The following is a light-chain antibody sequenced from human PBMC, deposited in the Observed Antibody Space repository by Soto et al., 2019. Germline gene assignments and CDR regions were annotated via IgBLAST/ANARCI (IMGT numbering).Light chain of an antibody. CDR1: QSIVTY. CDR3: QQSYSTPPWT. V-gene: IGKV1-39*01. Sequence: DIQMTQSPSSLSASVVDRVTITCRASQSIVTYLNWYLQKPGKAPKLLIYAASNLQSGVPSRFSGSGSGTDFTLTISSLQPEDFATYFCQQSYSTPPWTFGQGTKWIS. CDR2: AAS. J-gene: IGKJ1*01.